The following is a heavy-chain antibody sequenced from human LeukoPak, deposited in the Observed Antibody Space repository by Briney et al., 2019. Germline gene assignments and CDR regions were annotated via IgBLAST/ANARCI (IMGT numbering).Heavy chain of an antibody. V-gene: IGHV3-74*01. D-gene: IGHD3-22*01. J-gene: IGHJ4*02. CDR2: INSDGSST. CDR1: GFTFSSYW. CDR3: ARGYYYDSSGYYYY. Sequence: GGPLRLSCAASGFTFSSYWMHWVRQAPGKGLVWVSRINSDGSSTSYADSVKGRFTISRDNAKNTLYLQMNSLRAEDTAVYYCARGYYYDSSGYYYYWGQGTLVTVSS.